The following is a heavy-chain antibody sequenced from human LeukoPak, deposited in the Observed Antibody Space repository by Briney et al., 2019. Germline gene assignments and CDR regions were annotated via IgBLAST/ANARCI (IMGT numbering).Heavy chain of an antibody. CDR2: IYYNGNT. Sequence: PSETLSLTCSVSGGSLTSSSYYWGWIRQPPGKGLEWLGSIYYNGNTYYNPSLKSRVTISVDTSKNQFSVKLSSVTAADTAVYYCARESILWFGELLARYYYYYYMDVWGKGTTVTISS. V-gene: IGHV4-39*07. J-gene: IGHJ6*03. CDR1: GGSLTSSSYY. D-gene: IGHD3-10*01. CDR3: ARESILWFGELLARYYYYYYMDV.